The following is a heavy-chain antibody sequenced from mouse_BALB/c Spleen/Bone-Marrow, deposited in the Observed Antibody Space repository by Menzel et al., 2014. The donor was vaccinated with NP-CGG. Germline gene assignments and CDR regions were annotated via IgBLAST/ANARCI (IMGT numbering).Heavy chain of an antibody. D-gene: IGHD1-1*01. J-gene: IGHJ3*01. CDR3: AREGYGSSYGFAY. CDR1: GYSFAGYT. CDR2: INPYNGGS. V-gene: IGHV1-31*01. Sequence: EVQLQQSGPELVKPGASTKISCKASGYSFAGYTMNWVKQSHGKNLEWIGLINPYNGGSSYNQEFKGKATLTVDKSSSTAYMELLSLTSEDSAVYYCAREGYGSSYGFAYWGQGTLVTVSA.